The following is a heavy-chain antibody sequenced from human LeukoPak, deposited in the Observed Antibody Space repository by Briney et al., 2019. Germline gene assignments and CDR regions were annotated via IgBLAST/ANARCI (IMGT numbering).Heavy chain of an antibody. CDR3: ARGRGTGYYGSNDY. CDR2: ISSSSSYI. CDR1: GFTFSSYS. Sequence: PGRSLRLSCAASGFTFSSYSMNWVRQAPGKGLEWVSSISSSSSYIYYADSVKGRFTISRDNAKNSLYLQMNSLRAEDTAVYYCARGRGTGYYGSNDYWGQGTLVTVSS. V-gene: IGHV3-21*01. D-gene: IGHD3-10*01. J-gene: IGHJ4*02.